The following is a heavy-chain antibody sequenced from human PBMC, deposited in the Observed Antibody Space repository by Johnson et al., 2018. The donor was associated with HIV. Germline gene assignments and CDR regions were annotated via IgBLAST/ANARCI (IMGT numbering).Heavy chain of an antibody. D-gene: IGHD3-9*01. CDR1: GFIFSDYY. J-gene: IGHJ3*02. CDR3: AREEGTDILTRGDAFDI. V-gene: IGHV3-11*04. Sequence: QVQLVESGGGVVQPGRSLRLSCAASGFIFSDYYMTWIRQAPGKGLESISYISSSGRTIYYADSVQGRFTMSRDNAKKSLYLQMNSLRAEDTAVYYCAREEGTDILTRGDAFDIWGQGTMVTVSS. CDR2: ISSSGRTI.